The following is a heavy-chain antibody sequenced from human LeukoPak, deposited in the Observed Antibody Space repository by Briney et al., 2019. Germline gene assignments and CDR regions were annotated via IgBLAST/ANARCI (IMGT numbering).Heavy chain of an antibody. CDR2: IYHSGST. J-gene: IGHJ5*02. CDR3: AREVSNWFDP. Sequence: SQTLSLTCAVSGGSISSGGYSWSWIRQPPGKGLEWIGYIYHSGSTYYNPSLKSRVTISVDRSKNQFSLKLSSVTAADTAVYYCAREVSNWFDPWGQGTLVTVSS. CDR1: GGSISSGGYS. V-gene: IGHV4-30-2*01. D-gene: IGHD2/OR15-2a*01.